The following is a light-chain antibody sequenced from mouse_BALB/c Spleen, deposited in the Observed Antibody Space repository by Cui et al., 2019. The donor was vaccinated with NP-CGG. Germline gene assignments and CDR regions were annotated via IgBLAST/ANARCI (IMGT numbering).Light chain of an antibody. CDR3: ALWYSNHWV. J-gene: IGLJ1*01. Sequence: AVVTHASELTTSPGETVTLTCRSSTRAVTTSNYANWVQEKPDHLFTGLIGGTNNRAPGVPARFSGSLIGDKAALTITGAQTEDEAIYFCALWYSNHWVFGGGTKLTVL. CDR1: TRAVTTSNY. CDR2: GTN. V-gene: IGLV1*01.